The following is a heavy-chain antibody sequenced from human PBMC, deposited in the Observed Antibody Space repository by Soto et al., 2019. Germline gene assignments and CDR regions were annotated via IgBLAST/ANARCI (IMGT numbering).Heavy chain of an antibody. CDR3: ARGSMNRRPWFDP. V-gene: IGHV4-30-4*01. Sequence: KPSETLSLTCSVSGGSINSGDFYWSWIRQSPGKGLEWIGHIFYSGSTYYSPSLKSRLTMSLDTSKNQFSLRLTSVTAADTAIYYCARGSMNRRPWFDPWGQGTLVTVSS. J-gene: IGHJ5*02. D-gene: IGHD6-25*01. CDR2: IFYSGST. CDR1: GGSINSGDFY.